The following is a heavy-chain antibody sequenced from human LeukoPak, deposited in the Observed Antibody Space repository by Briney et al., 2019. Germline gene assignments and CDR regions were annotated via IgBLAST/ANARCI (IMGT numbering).Heavy chain of an antibody. V-gene: IGHV3-43D*03. CDR1: GFTFDDYA. CDR2: ISWDGGST. J-gene: IGHJ6*03. D-gene: IGHD6-6*01. Sequence: GGPLRLSCAASGFTFDDYAMHWVRQAPGKGLEWVSLISWDGGSTYYADSVKGRFTISRDNSKNSLYLQMSSLRAEDTALYYCARGYLAGSSNGDYMDVWGKGTTVTVSS. CDR3: ARGYLAGSSNGDYMDV.